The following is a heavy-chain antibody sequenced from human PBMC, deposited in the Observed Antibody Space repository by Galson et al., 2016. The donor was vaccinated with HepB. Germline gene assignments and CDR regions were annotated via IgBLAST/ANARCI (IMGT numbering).Heavy chain of an antibody. V-gene: IGHV6-1*01. CDR3: AGHLRMGRTSNGLDV. J-gene: IGHJ6*02. CDR2: TYYRSKWYN. CDR1: GDSVSSNNAI. D-gene: IGHD1/OR15-1a*01. Sequence: CAISGDSVSSNNAIWNWIRQSPSRGLEWLGRTYYRSKWYNDYGVSVKSRITISPDTSKNQFSLQLTSVTPEDTAVYYCAGHLRMGRTSNGLDVWGQGTTVTVS.